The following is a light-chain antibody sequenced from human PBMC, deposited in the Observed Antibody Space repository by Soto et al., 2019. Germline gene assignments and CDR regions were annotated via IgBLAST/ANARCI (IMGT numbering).Light chain of an antibody. CDR2: DAS. CDR3: QHYGSSPVYT. CDR1: QSVGSSY. J-gene: IGKJ2*01. V-gene: IGKV3-20*01. Sequence: ESVLTQSPGTLSLSPGEIAPLSCMASQSVGSSYLAWYQQNPGQAPRLLIYDASSRATGIPDRFSGSGSRTDFTLTISRLEPEDLAVYSCQHYGSSPVYTFGQGTKLEIK.